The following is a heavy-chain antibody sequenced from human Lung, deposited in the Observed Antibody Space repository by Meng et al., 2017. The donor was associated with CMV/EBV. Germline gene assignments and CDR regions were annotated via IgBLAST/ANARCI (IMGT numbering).Heavy chain of an antibody. J-gene: IGHJ4*02. D-gene: IGHD1-14*01. CDR3: ARGSYLAAEG. V-gene: IGHV4-59*01. CDR2: FYYRGTS. CDR1: CGYINSYC. Sequence: QVQLREAVPGLVKPSGTLSLACTFYCGYINSYCLSWTRQPPVQGLGWLGYFYYRGTSNYNPSLKSRVTISVDTSKNPFSLNLTAVTAADAALYYCARGSYLAAEGWGLGTLVTVSS.